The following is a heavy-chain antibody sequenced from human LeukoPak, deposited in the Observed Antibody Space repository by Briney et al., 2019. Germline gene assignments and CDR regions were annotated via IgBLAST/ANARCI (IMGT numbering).Heavy chain of an antibody. Sequence: PGGSLRLSCAASEFTFSSYAMSWVRQAPGKGLEWVSAISDSGGGTYYADSVKGRFTISRDNSKNTLYLQMNSLRAEDTAVYYCAKDYSATDYWGQGTLVTVSS. D-gene: IGHD2-15*01. CDR3: AKDYSATDY. V-gene: IGHV3-23*01. J-gene: IGHJ4*02. CDR2: ISDSGGGT. CDR1: EFTFSSYA.